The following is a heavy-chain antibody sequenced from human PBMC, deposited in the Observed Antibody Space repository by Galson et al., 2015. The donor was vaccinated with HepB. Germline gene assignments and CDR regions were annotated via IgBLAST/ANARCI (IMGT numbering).Heavy chain of an antibody. J-gene: IGHJ6*02. CDR3: ARDIVATSATSGNYYYYGMDV. CDR1: GGTFSSYA. Sequence: SVKVSCKASGGTFSSYAISWVRQAPGQGLEWMGGIIPIFGIANYAQKFQGRVTITADESTSTAYMELSSLRSEDTAVYYCARDIVATSATSGNYYYYGMDVWSQGTTVTVSS. D-gene: IGHD5-12*01. CDR2: IIPIFGIA. V-gene: IGHV1-69*13.